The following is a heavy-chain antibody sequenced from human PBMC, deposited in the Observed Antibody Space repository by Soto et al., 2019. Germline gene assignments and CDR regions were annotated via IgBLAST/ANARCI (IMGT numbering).Heavy chain of an antibody. V-gene: IGHV3-74*01. CDR1: GFTFSDFW. CDR3: GSVFEY. CDR2: INNDGSDT. J-gene: IGHJ4*02. Sequence: GSLRLSCAASGFTFSDFWLHWVRQAPGKGLVWVARINNDGSDTSYADSVKGRFTMSRDNAKNMVYLQMNSLGVEDTAVYYCGSVFEYWGQGTQVTVYS.